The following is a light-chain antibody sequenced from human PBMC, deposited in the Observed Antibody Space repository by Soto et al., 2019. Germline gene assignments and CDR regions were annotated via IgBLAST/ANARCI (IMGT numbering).Light chain of an antibody. Sequence: QSVLTQPPSASGSPGQSVTISCTGTSSDVGGYDYVSWYQQHPGKAPELIIYEVNKRPSGVPDRFSGSKSGNTASLTVSGLQVEDEADYYCNSYSGSNNFVVFGTGTKVTVL. V-gene: IGLV2-8*01. J-gene: IGLJ1*01. CDR2: EVN. CDR3: NSYSGSNNFVV. CDR1: SSDVGGYDY.